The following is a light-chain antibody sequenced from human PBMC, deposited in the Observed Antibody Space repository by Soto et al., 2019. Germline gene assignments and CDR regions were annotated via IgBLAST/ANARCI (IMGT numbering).Light chain of an antibody. CDR3: QQYDSWPRT. V-gene: IGKV3-15*01. Sequence: EIVLTQSPVTLSLSPGERATLSCRASQSVSSSYLAWYQQKPGQAPRLLIYGASTRATGIPARFSGSGSGTEFTLTISSLQSEDLAVYYCQQYDSWPRTFGQGTKVDI. J-gene: IGKJ1*01. CDR2: GAS. CDR1: QSVSSSY.